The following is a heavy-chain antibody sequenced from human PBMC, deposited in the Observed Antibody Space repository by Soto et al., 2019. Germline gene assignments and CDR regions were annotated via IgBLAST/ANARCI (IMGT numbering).Heavy chain of an antibody. Sequence: EVQLVESGGGLVQPGGSLRLSCAASGFTFSSYAMHWFRQAPGKGLEYVSAISSNGGSTYYTNSVKGRFTISRDNSKNTLYLQMGSLRAEDMAVYYCARGGAAAGTTSWYFDLWGRGTLVTVSS. D-gene: IGHD6-13*01. CDR1: GFTFSSYA. J-gene: IGHJ2*01. V-gene: IGHV3-64*01. CDR2: ISSNGGST. CDR3: ARGGAAAGTTSWYFDL.